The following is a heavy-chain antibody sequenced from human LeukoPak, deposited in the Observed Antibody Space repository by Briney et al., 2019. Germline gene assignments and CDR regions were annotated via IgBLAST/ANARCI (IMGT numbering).Heavy chain of an antibody. CDR3: ARDIMITFGAGAFDI. D-gene: IGHD3-16*01. Sequence: PSETLSLTCTVSGGSISSGSYYWSCIRQPAGKGLEWIRRIYTSGSTNYNPSLKSRATISVDTSKNQFYLKLSSVTAADTAVYYCARDIMITFGAGAFDIWGQGTMVTVSS. CDR2: IYTSGST. J-gene: IGHJ3*02. V-gene: IGHV4-61*02. CDR1: GGSISSGSYY.